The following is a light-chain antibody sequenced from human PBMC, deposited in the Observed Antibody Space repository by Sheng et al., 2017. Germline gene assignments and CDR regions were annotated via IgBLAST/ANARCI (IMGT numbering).Light chain of an antibody. V-gene: IGKV1-39*01. CDR3: QQTHSMFPIT. CDR2: AAS. J-gene: IGKJ3*01. CDR1: QSIRTY. Sequence: DIEMTQSPSSLSASVGDRVTITCRASQSIRTYLNWYQQKPGKAPELLIYAASSLQSGVPSRFSGSGSGTDFTLTISSLQPEDFAIYYCQQTHSMFPITFGLGPKWSSN.